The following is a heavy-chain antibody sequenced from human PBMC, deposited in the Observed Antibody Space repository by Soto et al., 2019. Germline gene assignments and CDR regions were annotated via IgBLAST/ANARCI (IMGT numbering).Heavy chain of an antibody. CDR2: IIPIFGTA. CDR1: GGTFRSYA. Sequence: SVKVSCKASGGTFRSYAISRVREAPGQGLEWMGGIIPIFGTANYAQKFQGRVTITAGKSTSTAYMELSSLRSEDTAVYYCARGLSGSYLTYFDYWGQGTLVTVSS. V-gene: IGHV1-69*06. J-gene: IGHJ4*02. CDR3: ARGLSGSYLTYFDY. D-gene: IGHD1-26*01.